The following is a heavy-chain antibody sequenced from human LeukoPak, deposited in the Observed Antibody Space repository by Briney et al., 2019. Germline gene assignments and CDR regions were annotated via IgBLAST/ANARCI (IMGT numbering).Heavy chain of an antibody. CDR1: GGTFSSYA. D-gene: IGHD4-17*01. J-gene: IGHJ4*02. CDR3: ARCGATVTMFFDY. V-gene: IGHV1-18*01. Sequence: ASVRVSCKASGGTFSSYAITWVRQAPGQGLEWMGFISADNGDTNYAQKFQGRVTMTTDTYTNTAYMELRSLRPDDTAVYYCARCGATVTMFFDYWGQGTLVTVSS. CDR2: ISADNGDT.